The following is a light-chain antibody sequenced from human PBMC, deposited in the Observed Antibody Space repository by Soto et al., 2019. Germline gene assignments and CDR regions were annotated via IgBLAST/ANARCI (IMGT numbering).Light chain of an antibody. Sequence: EIVLTQSPGTLSLSPGERATLSCRASQIVSNNYLAWYQQKPGQAPRLLIYGASNRATGIPDRFSGSGSGTDFTLTISRLEPEDFAVYYCQQRSNWPPWTFGQGTKVDIK. V-gene: IGKV3D-20*02. CDR3: QQRSNWPPWT. CDR2: GAS. J-gene: IGKJ1*01. CDR1: QIVSNNY.